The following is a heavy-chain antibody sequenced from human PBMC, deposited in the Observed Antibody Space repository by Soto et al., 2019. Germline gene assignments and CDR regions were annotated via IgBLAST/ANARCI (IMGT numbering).Heavy chain of an antibody. J-gene: IGHJ4*02. D-gene: IGHD2-2*01. V-gene: IGHV4-59*01. CDR1: GGSMRSYY. Sequence: SETLSLTCAVSGGSMRSYYWSWIRQPPGKGLEWIGYIHDSGITDYNPSLKSRATISIDTFRNQISLNLHSVTAADTAVYYCAREYAFSSDYWGQGTVVTVSS. CDR3: AREYAFSSDY. CDR2: IHDSGIT.